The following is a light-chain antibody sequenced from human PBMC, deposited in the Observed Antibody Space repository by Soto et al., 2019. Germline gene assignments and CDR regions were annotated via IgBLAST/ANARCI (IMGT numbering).Light chain of an antibody. J-gene: IGKJ1*01. CDR1: QSIRIW. CDR3: QQYNDYSWT. Sequence: DIQMTQSTSTLSASVGDRVAITCRASQSIRIWLAWYQQKPGKDPKLLIDKASSLESGVPSRFSGSGSGTEFTITISSLQPDDFETYYGQQYNDYSWTFGQVTKVEIK. V-gene: IGKV1-5*03. CDR2: KAS.